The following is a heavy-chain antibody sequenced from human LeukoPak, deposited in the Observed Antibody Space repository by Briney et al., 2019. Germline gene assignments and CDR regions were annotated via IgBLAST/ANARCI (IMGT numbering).Heavy chain of an antibody. V-gene: IGHV3-33*08. J-gene: IGHJ4*02. CDR3: AREKDYYGSGNYYLFDY. Sequence: QPGRSLRLSCAASGFTFSSYGMHWVRQAPGKGLEWVAVIWYDGSNKYYADSVKGRFTISRDNSKNTLYLQMNSLRAEDTAVYYCAREKDYYGSGNYYLFDYWGQGTLVTVSS. CDR2: IWYDGSNK. CDR1: GFTFSSYG. D-gene: IGHD3-10*01.